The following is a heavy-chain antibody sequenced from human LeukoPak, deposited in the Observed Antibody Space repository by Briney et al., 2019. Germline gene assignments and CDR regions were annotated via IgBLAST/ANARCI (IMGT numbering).Heavy chain of an antibody. D-gene: IGHD3-22*01. CDR3: MIVTAVEFYFDS. J-gene: IGHJ4*02. V-gene: IGHV4-34*01. CDR1: GGSFSDYD. CDR2: INHSGNT. Sequence: SETLSLTCAVYGGSFSDYDWTWIRQPPGEGLEWIGEINHSGNTKYNPSLKSRVTISLDTSKNQFSLNLNSARGKGGISMILMIVTAVEFYFDSWGQGTLVTVSS.